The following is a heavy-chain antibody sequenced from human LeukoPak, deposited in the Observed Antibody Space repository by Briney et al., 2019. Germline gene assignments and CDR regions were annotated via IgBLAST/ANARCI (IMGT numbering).Heavy chain of an antibody. J-gene: IGHJ4*02. D-gene: IGHD3-22*01. CDR2: IRSKANSYAT. CDR1: GFTFSGSA. V-gene: IGHV3-73*01. CDR3: STWGYYYDSSGYYSAGSDY. Sequence: QPGGTLRLSCAASGFTFSGSAMHWVRQASGKGLEWVGRIRSKANSYATAYAASVKGRFTISRDDSKNTAYLQMNSLKTEDTAGYYCSTWGYYYDSSGYYSAGSDYWGQGTLVTVSS.